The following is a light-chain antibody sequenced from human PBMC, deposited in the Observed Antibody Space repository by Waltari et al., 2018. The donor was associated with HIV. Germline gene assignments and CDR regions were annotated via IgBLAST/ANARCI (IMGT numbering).Light chain of an antibody. CDR3: QQYNDWPPWT. J-gene: IGKJ1*01. V-gene: IGKV3-15*01. Sequence: EIVMTQSPDTLSVSVGKSATLSCRASQNVSTNLAWLQQKPGQAPRLVVHGASIRASGIPGRISGSGSGTDFTLTISSLQSEDSAIYYCQQYNDWPPWTFGQGTKVEVK. CDR1: QNVSTN. CDR2: GAS.